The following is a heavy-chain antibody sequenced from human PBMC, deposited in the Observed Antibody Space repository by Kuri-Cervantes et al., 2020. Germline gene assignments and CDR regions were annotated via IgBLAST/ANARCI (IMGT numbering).Heavy chain of an antibody. V-gene: IGHV3-30-3*01. CDR1: GFTFSSYA. CDR3: AKEALAYCGGDCYSPLDY. Sequence: GGSLRLSCAASGFTFSSYAMHWVRQAPGKGLEWVAVISYDGSNKYYADSVKGRFTISRDNSKNTLYLQMNSLRAKDTAVYYCAKEALAYCGGDCYSPLDYWGQGTLVTVSS. J-gene: IGHJ4*02. D-gene: IGHD2-21*02. CDR2: ISYDGSNK.